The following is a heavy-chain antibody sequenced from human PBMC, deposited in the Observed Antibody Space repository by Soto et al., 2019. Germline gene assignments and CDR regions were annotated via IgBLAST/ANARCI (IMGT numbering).Heavy chain of an antibody. J-gene: IGHJ3*01. Sequence: QVQLVQSGAEVKKPGASVKVSCKASGYTFTNYGINWVRQAPGQGLEWLGGISAYNGDINYAQKVQGRVTMTTDTSTSTAYMELRSLRSDDTAGYYCARASSMIGAFDLWGQGTMVTVSS. V-gene: IGHV1-18*01. CDR2: ISAYNGDI. CDR1: GYTFTNYG. CDR3: ARASSMIGAFDL. D-gene: IGHD3-22*01.